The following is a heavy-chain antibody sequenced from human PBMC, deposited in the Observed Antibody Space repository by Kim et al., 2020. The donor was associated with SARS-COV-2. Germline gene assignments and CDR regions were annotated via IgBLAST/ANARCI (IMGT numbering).Heavy chain of an antibody. Sequence: GGSLRLSCAASGFTFSSYGMHWVRQAPGKGLEWVAVISYDGSNKYYADSVKGRFTISRDNSKNTLYLQMNSLRAEDTAVYYCAKVPGLVLSRHYYYGMDVWGQGTTVTVSS. V-gene: IGHV3-30*18. CDR3: AKVPGLVLSRHYYYGMDV. J-gene: IGHJ6*02. CDR2: ISYDGSNK. D-gene: IGHD2-8*02. CDR1: GFTFSSYG.